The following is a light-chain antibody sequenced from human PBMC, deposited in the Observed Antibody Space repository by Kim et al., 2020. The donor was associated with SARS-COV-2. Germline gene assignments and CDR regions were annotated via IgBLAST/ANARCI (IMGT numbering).Light chain of an antibody. V-gene: IGKV1-5*03. Sequence: ASVQDRVSDHCRASQNIESWLASYQQKPGKAPKHLIYNAFHLETGVPSRFSGSGTGTQFALTISSRQPDDSVSYSCQQYKAYSWAFGQGNKVDI. J-gene: IGKJ1*01. CDR1: QNIESW. CDR3: QQYKAYSWA. CDR2: NAF.